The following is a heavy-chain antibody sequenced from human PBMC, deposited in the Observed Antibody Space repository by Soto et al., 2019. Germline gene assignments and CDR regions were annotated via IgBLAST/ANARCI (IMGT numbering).Heavy chain of an antibody. CDR1: GFTFSSYG. CDR3: ARGGYCISTRCSHYNGLDV. Sequence: QVQLVESGGGVVQPGRSLRLSCAASGFTFSSYGMHWVRQAPGKGLEWVAVIWYDGSNQYYADSAKGRFTISRDNSKNTLYLQMNSLRDEDTAVYYCARGGYCISTRCSHYNGLDVWGQGTTVTVS. J-gene: IGHJ6*02. CDR2: IWYDGSNQ. D-gene: IGHD2-2*01. V-gene: IGHV3-33*01.